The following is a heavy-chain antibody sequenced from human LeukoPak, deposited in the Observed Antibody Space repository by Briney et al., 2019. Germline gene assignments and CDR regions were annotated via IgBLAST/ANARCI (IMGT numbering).Heavy chain of an antibody. V-gene: IGHV4-39*07. J-gene: IGHJ5*02. CDR2: IYYSGST. D-gene: IGHD3-9*01. CDR1: GGSISSSSYY. Sequence: SETLSLTCTVSGGSISSSSYYWGWIRQPPGRGLEWIGSIYYSGSTYYNPSLKSRVTISVDTSKNQFSLKLSSVTAADTAVYYCARERGHYDILTGYYPYNWFDPWGQGTLVTVSS. CDR3: ARERGHYDILTGYYPYNWFDP.